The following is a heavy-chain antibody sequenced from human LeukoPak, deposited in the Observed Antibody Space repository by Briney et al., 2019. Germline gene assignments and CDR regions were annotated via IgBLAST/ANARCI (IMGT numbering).Heavy chain of an antibody. CDR2: LNPNGGTT. V-gene: IGHV1-2*02. CDR3: ARSVVTTTLNFDY. CDR1: GYSFTDNY. D-gene: IGHD2-21*02. Sequence: GASVKVSCKTSGYSFTDNYIHWVRQAPGQGLEWMGWLNPNGGTTNFAQKFQGRVTVTRDTSIRTAYMEVSRLRSDDTAVYYCARSVVTTTLNFDYWGQGTLVTVSS. J-gene: IGHJ4*02.